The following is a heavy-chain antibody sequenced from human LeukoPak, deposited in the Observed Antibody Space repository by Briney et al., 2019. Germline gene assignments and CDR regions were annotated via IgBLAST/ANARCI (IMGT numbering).Heavy chain of an antibody. Sequence: SQTLSLTCTVSGGSISSGSYYWSWIRQPAGKGLEWIGRIYTSGSTNYNPSLKSRVTISVDTSKSQFSLKLSSVTAADTAVYYCARDIDYYDSSGYYAAFDIWGQGTMVTVSS. V-gene: IGHV4-61*02. CDR2: IYTSGST. CDR3: ARDIDYYDSSGYYAAFDI. CDR1: GGSISSGSYY. J-gene: IGHJ3*02. D-gene: IGHD3-22*01.